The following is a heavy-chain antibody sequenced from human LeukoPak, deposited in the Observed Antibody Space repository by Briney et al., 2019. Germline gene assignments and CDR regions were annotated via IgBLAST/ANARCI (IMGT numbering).Heavy chain of an antibody. D-gene: IGHD1-14*01. CDR1: GFTFSSYT. V-gene: IGHV3-21*01. Sequence: GGSLRLSCAASGFTFSSYTMSWVREAPGKGLEWVSSISSSINYIYHADSVKGRLTISRDDAQNSVYLQMNSLKDEDTAVYYCARSRTSSPYDKNLNFWGQGTLVIVSS. J-gene: IGHJ4*02. CDR3: ARSRTSSPYDKNLNF. CDR2: ISSSINYI.